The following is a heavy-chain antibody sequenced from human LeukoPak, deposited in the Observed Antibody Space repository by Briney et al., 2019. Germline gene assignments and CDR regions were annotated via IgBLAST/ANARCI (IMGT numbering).Heavy chain of an antibody. CDR2: IYSERST. CDR3: SKPLGRNCDH. V-gene: IGHV3-66*02. J-gene: IGHJ4*02. D-gene: IGHD1-14*01. Sequence: GGSVRLSCAASGFTGSNTYMSWLRQAPGEGREWVSAIYSERSTYYLDSLKGRLTISRDNAKNTLYLQMNSLRAEDMAMSYCSKPLGRNCDHCGQGTLVTVS. CDR1: GFTGSNTY.